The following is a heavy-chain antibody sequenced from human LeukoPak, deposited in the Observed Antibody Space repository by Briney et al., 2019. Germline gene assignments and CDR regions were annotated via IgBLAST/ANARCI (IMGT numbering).Heavy chain of an antibody. CDR2: IYYSGST. V-gene: IGHV4-59*12. CDR3: ARDRLGATGHWRIDV. Sequence: KASETLSLTCTVSGGSISSYYWIWIRQPPGKGLEWIGYIYYSGSTNYNPSLKSRVTISVDTSKNRFSLSLSSVTAADTAVYYCARDRLGATGHWRIDVWGRGTLVTVSS. J-gene: IGHJ2*01. D-gene: IGHD1-26*01. CDR1: GGSISSYY.